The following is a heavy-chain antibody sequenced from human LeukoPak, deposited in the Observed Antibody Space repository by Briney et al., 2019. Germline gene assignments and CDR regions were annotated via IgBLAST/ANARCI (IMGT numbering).Heavy chain of an antibody. Sequence: SETLSLTCAVYGGSFSGYYWSWIRQPPGKGLEWIGEMNHSGGSNYNSSLKSRVTISVDTSKNQFSLKLTSVTAADMAVYYCTRGRYNYGFFDYWGQGTPVTVSS. CDR1: GGSFSGYY. V-gene: IGHV4-34*01. CDR3: TRGRYNYGFFDY. CDR2: MNHSGGS. D-gene: IGHD5-18*01. J-gene: IGHJ4*02.